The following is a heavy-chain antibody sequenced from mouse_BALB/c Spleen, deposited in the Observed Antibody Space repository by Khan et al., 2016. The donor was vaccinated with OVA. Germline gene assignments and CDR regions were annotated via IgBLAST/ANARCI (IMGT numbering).Heavy chain of an antibody. V-gene: IGHV1S136*01. D-gene: IGHD2-14*01. CDR1: GYTFTSYV. Sequence: VQLQQSGPELVKPGASVKMSCKASGYTFTSYVIHWVKQKPGQGLEWIGYIYPYNDDTKYNEKFKGKATLTSDKSSSTAYMELSSLTSEDSAVYYCATNYRSDVYIDYWGQGTTVTVSS. CDR2: IYPYNDDT. J-gene: IGHJ2*01. CDR3: ATNYRSDVYIDY.